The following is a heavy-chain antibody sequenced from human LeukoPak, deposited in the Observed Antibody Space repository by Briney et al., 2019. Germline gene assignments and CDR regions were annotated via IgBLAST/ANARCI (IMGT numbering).Heavy chain of an antibody. CDR1: GGSISGYY. D-gene: IGHD2-2*01. CDR2: IYYSGNT. J-gene: IGHJ4*02. V-gene: IGHV4-59*01. Sequence: SETLSLTCTVSGGSISGYYWSWIRQPPGKGLEWIGYIYYSGNTNYNPSLKSRVTISVDTSKNQFSLKLNSVTAADTAVYYCARVRYCSTNRCYDREFDNWGQGTLVTVSS. CDR3: ARVRYCSTNRCYDREFDN.